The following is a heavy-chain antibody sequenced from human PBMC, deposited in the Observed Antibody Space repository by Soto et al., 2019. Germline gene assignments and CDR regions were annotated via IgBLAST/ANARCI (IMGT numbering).Heavy chain of an antibody. CDR2: VHHSWGS. V-gene: IGHV4-59*08. CDR1: GGSISSYY. D-gene: IGHD3-10*01. J-gene: IGHJ6*02. Sequence: QVQLQESGPGLVKPSETLSLSCTVSGGSISSYYWSWFRQSPGKRMEWIGYVHHSWGSSYNPSLQSRGAISLDTSKSQFSLKVTSVTATGTAVYYCARQGFGPLHGLVDVWGQGTTVTVSS. CDR3: ARQGFGPLHGLVDV.